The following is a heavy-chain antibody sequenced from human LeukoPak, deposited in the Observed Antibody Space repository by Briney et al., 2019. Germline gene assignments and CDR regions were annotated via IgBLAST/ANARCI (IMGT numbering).Heavy chain of an antibody. CDR2: ISGSGGST. CDR1: GFTFSSYA. D-gene: IGHD2-2*01. CDR3: AKDPYCSSTSCFSYNWFDP. J-gene: IGHJ5*02. V-gene: IGHV3-23*01. Sequence: PGGSLRLSCAASGFTFSSYAMSWVRQAPGKGLEWFSAISGSGGSTYYADSVKGRFTISRDNSKNTLYLQMNSLRAEDTAVYYCAKDPYCSSTSCFSYNWFDPWGQGTLVTVSP.